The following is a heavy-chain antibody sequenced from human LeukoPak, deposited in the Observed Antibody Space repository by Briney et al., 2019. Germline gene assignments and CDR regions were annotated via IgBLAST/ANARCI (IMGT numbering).Heavy chain of an antibody. CDR3: LTSSFDH. Sequence: PGGSLRLSCAASGFTFDDYAMHWVRHAPGRGPEWVSSISSNSDTIAYAEPVKGRFTVSRDNTINSLYLQMDSLRVEDTALYYCLTSSFDHWGQGTLVTVSS. CDR2: ISSNSDTI. J-gene: IGHJ4*02. CDR1: GFTFDDYA. V-gene: IGHV3-9*01.